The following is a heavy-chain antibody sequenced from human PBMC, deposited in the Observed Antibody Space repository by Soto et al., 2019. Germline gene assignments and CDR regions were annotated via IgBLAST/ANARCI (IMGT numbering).Heavy chain of an antibody. CDR3: ARHKGRGYEWAFDI. J-gene: IGHJ3*02. V-gene: IGHV4-59*08. CDR2: ISNSGST. D-gene: IGHD5-12*01. CDR1: GGSISSYY. Sequence: SETLSLTCTVSGGSISSYYWSWIRQPPGRGLEWIAYISNSGSTNFNPSLKSRVTVSIDTSKSQFSLRLNSVTAADTVLYYCARHKGRGYEWAFDIWGEETMFTVSS.